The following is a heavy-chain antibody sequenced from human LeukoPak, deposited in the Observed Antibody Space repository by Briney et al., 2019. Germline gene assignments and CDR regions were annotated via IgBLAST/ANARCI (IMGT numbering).Heavy chain of an antibody. J-gene: IGHJ4*03. CDR2: INHRGDT. V-gene: IGHV4-34*01. CDR3: ARGPTISETGYFDY. D-gene: IGHD1-1*01. Sequence: SETLSLTCAVYGGSFSAYYWSWIRQAPGKGLEWIAEINHRGDTNYNPSVKSRVSISVDTSKNQFSLKVTSLTAADTAVYYCARGPTISETGYFDYWGQGTLVTVSS. CDR1: GGSFSAYY.